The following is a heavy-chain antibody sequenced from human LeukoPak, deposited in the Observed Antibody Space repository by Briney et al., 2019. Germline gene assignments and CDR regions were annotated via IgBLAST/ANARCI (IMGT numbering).Heavy chain of an antibody. V-gene: IGHV3-30*18. D-gene: IGHD5-12*01. CDR1: GFTFSSYG. Sequence: GGSLRLSCAASGFTFSSYGMPWVRQAPGKGLEWVAVISYDGSNKYYADSVKGRFTISRDNSKNTLYLQMNSRRAEDTAVYYCAKDGRTSGYDWNFDYWGQGTLVTVSS. J-gene: IGHJ4*02. CDR2: ISYDGSNK. CDR3: AKDGRTSGYDWNFDY.